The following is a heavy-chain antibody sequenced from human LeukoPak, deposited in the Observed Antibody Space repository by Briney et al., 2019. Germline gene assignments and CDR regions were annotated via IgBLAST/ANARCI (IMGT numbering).Heavy chain of an antibody. Sequence: PSETLSLTCTFSGDSISTYYWSWIRQPPGKGLEWIGYIYYSGSTNYNPSLKSRVTISVDTSKNQFSLKLTSVTAADTAVYYCAGWSSYFDQWGQGTLVTVSS. CDR3: AGWSSYFDQ. D-gene: IGHD2-15*01. CDR1: GDSISTYY. CDR2: IYYSGST. V-gene: IGHV4-59*08. J-gene: IGHJ4*02.